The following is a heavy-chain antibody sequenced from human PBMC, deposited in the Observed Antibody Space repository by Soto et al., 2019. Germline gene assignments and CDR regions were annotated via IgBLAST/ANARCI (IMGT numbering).Heavy chain of an antibody. Sequence: EVQLVESGGGLVQPGGSLRLSCAASGFPFSYYWMHWVRQAPGKGLVWVSRIHSDGSSTTYADSVKGRFTISRDNARNTVYLQMNSLRVEDTAVYYCARGDRGAFDIWGQVTVLTVSS. CDR1: GFPFSYYW. D-gene: IGHD1-26*01. CDR2: IHSDGSST. J-gene: IGHJ3*02. CDR3: ARGDRGAFDI. V-gene: IGHV3-74*01.